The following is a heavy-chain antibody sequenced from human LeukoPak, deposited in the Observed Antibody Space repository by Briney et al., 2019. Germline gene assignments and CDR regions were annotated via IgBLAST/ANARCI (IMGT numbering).Heavy chain of an antibody. D-gene: IGHD5-12*01. CDR1: GFTFSSYG. CDR2: IWYDGSNK. J-gene: IGHJ6*02. V-gene: IGHV3-33*01. CDR3: ARGRGYSGSSYYYGMDV. Sequence: PGGSLRLSCAASGFTFSSYGMHWVRQAPGKGLEWVAVIWYDGSNKYYADSVKGRFTISRDNSKNTLYLQMNSLRAEDTVVYYCARGRGYSGSSYYYGMDVWGQGTTVTVSS.